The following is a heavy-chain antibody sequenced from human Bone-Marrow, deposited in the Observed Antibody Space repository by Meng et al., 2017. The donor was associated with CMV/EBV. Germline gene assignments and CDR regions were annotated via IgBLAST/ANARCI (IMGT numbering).Heavy chain of an antibody. Sequence: SPKISCAASGFTFDDYAMHWVRQAPGKGLEWVSGISWNSCSIGYADSVKGRFTISRDNAKNSLYLQMNSLRAEDTALYDCAKEYAGRRISSTSYYDYYYGMDVWGQGTTVTVSS. D-gene: IGHD2-2*01. CDR3: AKEYAGRRISSTSYYDYYYGMDV. CDR2: ISWNSCSI. CDR1: GFTFDDYA. J-gene: IGHJ6*02. V-gene: IGHV3-9*01.